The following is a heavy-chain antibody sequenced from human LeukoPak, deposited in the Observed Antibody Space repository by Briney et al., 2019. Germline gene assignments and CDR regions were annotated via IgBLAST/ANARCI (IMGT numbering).Heavy chain of an antibody. CDR2: IYYSGST. J-gene: IGHJ4*02. D-gene: IGHD5-12*01. Sequence: SETLSHTCTVSGGSISSGDYYWSWIRQPPGKGLEWIGYIYYSGSTYYNPSLKSRVTISVDTSKNQFSLKLSSVTAADTAVYYCARQSGYDSTFDYWGQGTLVTVSS. V-gene: IGHV4-30-4*01. CDR3: ARQSGYDSTFDY. CDR1: GGSISSGDYY.